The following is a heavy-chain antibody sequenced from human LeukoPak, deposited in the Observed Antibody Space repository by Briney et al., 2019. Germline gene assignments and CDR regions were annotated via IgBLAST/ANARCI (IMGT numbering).Heavy chain of an antibody. CDR2: MNPNSGNT. CDR3: ARDPEAVAGGGSFDY. CDR1: GYTFTSYD. Sequence: ASVRVSCKASGYTFTSYDINWVRQATGQGLEWMGWMNPNSGNTGYAQKFQGRVTMTRDMSTSTVYMELSSLRSEDTAVYYCARDPEAVAGGGSFDYWGQGTLVTVSS. J-gene: IGHJ4*02. D-gene: IGHD6-19*01. V-gene: IGHV1-8*02.